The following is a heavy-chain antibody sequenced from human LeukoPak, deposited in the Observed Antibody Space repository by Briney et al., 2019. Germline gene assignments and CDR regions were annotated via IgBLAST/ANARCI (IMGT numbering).Heavy chain of an antibody. CDR3: AKKSLWSGPFDY. V-gene: IGHV3-23*01. CDR1: GFIFSNYA. Sequence: GGSLRLSCKASGFIFSNYAMSWVRQAPGKGLEWVSIITGSGGNSYYTDSVKGRFTLSRDNSKNTLFLQMNSLRAEDTAVYFCAKKSLWSGPFDYWGQGTLVTVFS. J-gene: IGHJ4*02. CDR2: ITGSGGNS. D-gene: IGHD3-3*01.